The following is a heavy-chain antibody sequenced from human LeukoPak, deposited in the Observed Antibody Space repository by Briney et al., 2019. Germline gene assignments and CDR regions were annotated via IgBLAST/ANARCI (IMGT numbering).Heavy chain of an antibody. Sequence: SVKVSCKASGGDFSGYAISWVRQAPGQGLEWMGRIIPLLSLSNYAQKFQGRVTMTADKSTSTAYMELSSLRSEDTAVYYCARDIDYGDPNGGFWGQGTMVTISS. CDR2: IIPLLSLS. CDR3: ARDIDYGDPNGGF. CDR1: GGDFSGYA. V-gene: IGHV1-69*04. J-gene: IGHJ3*01. D-gene: IGHD4-17*01.